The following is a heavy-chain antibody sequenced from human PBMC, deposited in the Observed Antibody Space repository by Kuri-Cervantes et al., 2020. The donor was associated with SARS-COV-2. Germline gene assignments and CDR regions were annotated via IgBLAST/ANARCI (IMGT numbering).Heavy chain of an antibody. CDR3: AKVFGVGSNINYFDY. J-gene: IGHJ4*02. CDR2: ISWDGGST. CDR1: GFTFDDYA. Sequence: GGSLRLSCAASGFTFDDYAMHWVRQAPGKGLEWVSLISWDGGSTYYADSVKGRFTISRDSSKKSLYLQMNSLRVEDTALYYCAKVFGVGSNINYFDYCGQGTVVTVSS. V-gene: IGHV3-43D*04. D-gene: IGHD3-10*02.